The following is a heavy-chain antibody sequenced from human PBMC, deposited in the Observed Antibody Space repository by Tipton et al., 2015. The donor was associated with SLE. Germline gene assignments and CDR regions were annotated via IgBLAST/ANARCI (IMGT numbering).Heavy chain of an antibody. Sequence: TLSLTCAVSGGSISSSNWWSWIRQPPGKGLEWIGEINHSGSTNYNPSLKSRVTISVDTSKNQFSLKLSSVTAAGTAVYYCARRLGALDYWGQGTLVTVSS. CDR1: GGSISSSNW. CDR2: INHSGST. D-gene: IGHD3-9*01. J-gene: IGHJ4*02. V-gene: IGHV4-4*02. CDR3: ARRLGALDY.